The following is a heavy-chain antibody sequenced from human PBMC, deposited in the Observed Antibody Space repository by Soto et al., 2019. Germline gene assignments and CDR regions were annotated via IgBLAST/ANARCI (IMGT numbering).Heavy chain of an antibody. CDR1: GGSISSGGYY. J-gene: IGHJ4*02. CDR2: IYYSGST. CDR3: ARTDALYFDY. V-gene: IGHV4-31*03. Sequence: QVQLQESGPGLVKPSQTLSLTCTVSGGSISSGGYYWSWIRQHPGKGLEWIGYIYYSGSTYYNPSLKSRVTISLDTSKNQVSLKLSSVTDADTAVYYCARTDALYFDYWGQGTLVTVSS.